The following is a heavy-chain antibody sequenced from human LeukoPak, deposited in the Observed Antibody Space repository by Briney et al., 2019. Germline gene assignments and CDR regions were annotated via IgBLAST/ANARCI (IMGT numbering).Heavy chain of an antibody. D-gene: IGHD1-14*01. V-gene: IGHV3-33*08. J-gene: IGHJ4*02. CDR3: ARDEVITFRLFDH. Sequence: GRSLRLSCAAYGFHLSSYVMHWVRQAQGKGMEWLAVIWYDGNTKYYSDSVKGRFTISRDSSRNTLYLEINSLRAEDTAVYYCARDEVITFRLFDHWGQGTLVTVSS. CDR1: GFHLSSYV. CDR2: IWYDGNTK.